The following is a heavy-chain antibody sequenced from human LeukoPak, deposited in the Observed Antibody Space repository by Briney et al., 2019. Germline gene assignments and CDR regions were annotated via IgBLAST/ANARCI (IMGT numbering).Heavy chain of an antibody. V-gene: IGHV3-38-3*01. D-gene: IGHD3-10*01. J-gene: IGHJ4*02. CDR1: GFTVSSNN. CDR3: ARDLASAY. CDR2: ISGGST. Sequence: PGGSLRLSCAASGFTVSSNNMRWVRQAPGKGLEWVSFISGGSTQYADSKKGRFTIPRDNSKNTLYVQMNSLRVEDTAVYYCARDLASAYWGQGTLVTVSS.